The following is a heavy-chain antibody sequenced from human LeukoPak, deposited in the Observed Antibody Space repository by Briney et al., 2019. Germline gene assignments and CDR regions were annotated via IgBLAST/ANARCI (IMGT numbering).Heavy chain of an antibody. D-gene: IGHD2-15*01. Sequence: GGSLRLSCAASGFTFSNAWMSWVRQAPGKGLEWVGRIKSKTDGGTTDYAAPVKGRFTISRDDSKNTLYLQMNSLKTEDTAVYYCTTGARANLGYCSGGSCQFDYWGQGTLVTVSS. V-gene: IGHV3-15*01. CDR3: TTGARANLGYCSGGSCQFDY. CDR2: IKSKTDGGTT. J-gene: IGHJ4*02. CDR1: GFTFSNAW.